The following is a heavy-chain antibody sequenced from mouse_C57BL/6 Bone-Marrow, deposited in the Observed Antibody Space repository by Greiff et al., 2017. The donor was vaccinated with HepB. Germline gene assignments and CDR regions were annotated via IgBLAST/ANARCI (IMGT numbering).Heavy chain of an antibody. V-gene: IGHV1-7*01. J-gene: IGHJ2*01. CDR1: GYTFTSYW. CDR3: ERFDKKGYYVDY. CDR2: INPSSGYT. Sequence: QVQLKQSGAELVKPGASVKLSCKASGYTFTSYWMHWVKQRPGQGLEWIGYINPSSGYTKYNQKFKDKATLTADKSSSTAYMQLSSLTYEDSAVYYCERFDKKGYYVDYWGEGTTLTLSS.